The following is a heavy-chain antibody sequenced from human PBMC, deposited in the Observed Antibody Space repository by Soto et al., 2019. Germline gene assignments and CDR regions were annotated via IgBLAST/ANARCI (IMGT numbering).Heavy chain of an antibody. J-gene: IGHJ4*02. CDR3: ASGWRSPKYYFDY. D-gene: IGHD5-12*01. V-gene: IGHV1-8*01. CDR1: GCTFTSYD. CDR2: MNPNSGNT. Sequence: ASVKVSCKASGCTFTSYDINWVRQATGQGLEWMGWMNPNSGNTGYAQKFQGRVTMTRNTSISTAYMELSSLRSEDTAVYYCASGWRSPKYYFDYWGQGTLVTVSS.